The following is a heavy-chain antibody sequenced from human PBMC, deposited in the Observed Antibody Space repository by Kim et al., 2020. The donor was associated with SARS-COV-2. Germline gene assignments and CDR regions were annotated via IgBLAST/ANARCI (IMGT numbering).Heavy chain of an antibody. J-gene: IGHJ4*02. Sequence: YADSVTGRFTISRDNSKNTLYLQMNSLRAEDTAVYYCARSGYSYGYLFDYWGQGTLVTVSS. V-gene: IGHV3-33*01. CDR3: ARSGYSYGYLFDY. D-gene: IGHD5-18*01.